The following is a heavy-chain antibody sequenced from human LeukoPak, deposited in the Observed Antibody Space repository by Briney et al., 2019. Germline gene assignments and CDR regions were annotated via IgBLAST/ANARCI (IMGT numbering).Heavy chain of an antibody. V-gene: IGHV1-69*13. CDR3: ARSGSSSSHY. J-gene: IGHJ4*02. D-gene: IGHD6-6*01. CDR2: SIPLFNTS. CDR1: GGTFSNYI. Sequence: ASVKVSCKASGGTFSNYIITWVRQAPGQGLEWMGGSIPLFNTSNYAQKLQGRVTISADESTTTAYMELTSLTSDDTAVYYCARSGSSSSHYWGQGTLVIVSS.